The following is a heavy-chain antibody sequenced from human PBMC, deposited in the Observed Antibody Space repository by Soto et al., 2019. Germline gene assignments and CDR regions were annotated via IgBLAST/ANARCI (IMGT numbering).Heavy chain of an antibody. CDR2: IYWDDSM. D-gene: IGHD1-26*01. Sequence: QITLKESGPTLVKPTQTLTLTCTFSGFSLTTDRVGVGWIRQPPGEALEWLAVIYWDDSMTYRPSLDSRLTVTQDTYKNQVALTMTNIDSLDTAAYYCAHAYGGRSLYWGQGTLVTVSS. CDR3: AHAYGGRSLY. CDR1: GFSLTTDRVG. J-gene: IGHJ4*02. V-gene: IGHV2-5*02.